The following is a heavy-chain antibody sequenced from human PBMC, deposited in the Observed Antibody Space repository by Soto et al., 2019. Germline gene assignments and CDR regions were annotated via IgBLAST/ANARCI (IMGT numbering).Heavy chain of an antibody. CDR3: ARRTIFGSVSGMDV. D-gene: IGHD3-3*01. CDR1: GYNFTSNW. CDR2: IDPSDSFR. V-gene: IGHV5-10-1*01. Sequence: GESLKISCKGSGYNFTSNWISWVRQRPGKGLEWMGRIDPSDSFRDYSPSFQGHVTISADKSISTAYLQWSSLKASDTAIYYCARRTIFGSVSGMDVWGQGTTVTV. J-gene: IGHJ6*02.